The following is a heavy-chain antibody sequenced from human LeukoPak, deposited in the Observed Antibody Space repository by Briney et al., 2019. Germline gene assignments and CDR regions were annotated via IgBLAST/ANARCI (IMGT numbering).Heavy chain of an antibody. CDR3: ARATDYDFWSGYSPNYYYYMDV. CDR1: GESFSGYY. V-gene: IGHV4-34*01. CDR2: INHSGST. Sequence: PSQTLSLTCAVYGESFSGYYWRWIRQPPGKGLEWIGEINHSGSTNYNPSLKGRVTISVDTSKNQFSLKLSSVTATDTAVYYSARATDYDFWSGYSPNYYYYMDVWGKGTTVTVSS. J-gene: IGHJ6*03. D-gene: IGHD3-3*01.